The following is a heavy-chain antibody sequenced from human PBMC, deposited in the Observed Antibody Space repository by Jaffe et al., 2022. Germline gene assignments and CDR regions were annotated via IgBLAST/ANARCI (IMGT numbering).Heavy chain of an antibody. V-gene: IGHV3-21*01. Sequence: EVQLVESGGGLVKPGGSLRLSCAASGFTFSSYSMNWVRQAPGKGLEWVSSISSSSSYIYYADSVKGRFTISRDNAKNSLYLQMNSLRAEDTAVYYCARDDFWSGYYSEGSDWGQGTLVTVSS. D-gene: IGHD3-3*01. J-gene: IGHJ4*02. CDR2: ISSSSSYI. CDR1: GFTFSSYS. CDR3: ARDDFWSGYYSEGSD.